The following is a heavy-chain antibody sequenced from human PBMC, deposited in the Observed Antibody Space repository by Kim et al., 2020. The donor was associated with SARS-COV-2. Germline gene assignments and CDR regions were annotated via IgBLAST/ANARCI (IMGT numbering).Heavy chain of an antibody. CDR3: AGVELTY. Sequence: RSGSTNSNPSLKSRVTIAVDKSKNQFSLKLSSVTAADTAVYYCAGVELTYWGQGTLVTVSS. V-gene: IGHV4-4*02. J-gene: IGHJ4*02. CDR2: RSGST. D-gene: IGHD2-8*01.